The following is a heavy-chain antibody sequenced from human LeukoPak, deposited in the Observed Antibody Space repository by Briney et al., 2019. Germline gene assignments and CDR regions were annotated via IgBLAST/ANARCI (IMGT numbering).Heavy chain of an antibody. J-gene: IGHJ4*02. V-gene: IGHV3-53*01. CDR1: GFTVSSNY. Sequence: GGSLRLSCAASGFTVSSNYMNWVRQAPGKGLEWVSVIFSDGRTYYADSVKGRFTISRDDSKSTLYLQMNSLRAEDTAVYYCARAGASAVAHLDYWGQGTLVTVSS. CDR2: IFSDGRT. CDR3: ARAGASAVAHLDY. D-gene: IGHD6-19*01.